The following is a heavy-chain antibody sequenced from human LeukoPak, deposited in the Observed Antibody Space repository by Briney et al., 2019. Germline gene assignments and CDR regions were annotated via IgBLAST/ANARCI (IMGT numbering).Heavy chain of an antibody. CDR1: GYTFTSYG. V-gene: IGHV1-18*01. D-gene: IGHD3-10*01. J-gene: IGHJ6*03. Sequence: ASVKVSCKASGYTFTSYGISWVRQAPGQGLEWMGWISAYNGNTNYAQKLQGRVTMTTDTSTSTAYMELRSLRSDDTAVYYCAKGIGYGSGSYYINYYYMDVWGKGTTVTVSS. CDR2: ISAYNGNT. CDR3: AKGIGYGSGSYYINYYYMDV.